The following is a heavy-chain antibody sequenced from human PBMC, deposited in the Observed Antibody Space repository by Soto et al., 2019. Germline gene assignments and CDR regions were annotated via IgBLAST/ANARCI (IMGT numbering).Heavy chain of an antibody. Sequence: ASVKVSCKASRYTFTSYYIQWVRQAPGQGLEWMGIINPSGGSTNYAQKFQGRVTMTTDTSTSTVYMELRSLRSDDTAVYYCARDNYDILTGYYYYYYGMDVWGQGTTVTVSS. J-gene: IGHJ6*02. V-gene: IGHV1-46*03. CDR1: RYTFTSYY. CDR2: INPSGGST. CDR3: ARDNYDILTGYYYYYYGMDV. D-gene: IGHD3-9*01.